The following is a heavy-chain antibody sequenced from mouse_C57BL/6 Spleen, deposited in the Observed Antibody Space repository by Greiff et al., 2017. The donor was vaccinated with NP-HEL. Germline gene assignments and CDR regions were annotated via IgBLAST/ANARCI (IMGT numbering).Heavy chain of an antibody. CDR2: ISSGGDYI. V-gene: IGHV5-9-1*02. J-gene: IGHJ4*01. Sequence: EVQGVESGEGLVKPGGSLKLSCAASGFTFSSYAMSWVRQTPEKRLEWVAYISSGGDYIYYADNVKGRFTISKDNARNTLYLQMSSLKSEDTAMYYCTRGNGNSHAMDYWGQGTSVTVSS. CDR1: GFTFSSYA. CDR3: TRGNGNSHAMDY. D-gene: IGHD2-1*01.